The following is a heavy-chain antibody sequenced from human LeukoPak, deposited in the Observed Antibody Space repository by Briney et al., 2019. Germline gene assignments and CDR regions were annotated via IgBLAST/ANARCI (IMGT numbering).Heavy chain of an antibody. CDR2: INPNSGGT. J-gene: IGHJ4*02. CDR3: ARGVLLWFGELNYFDY. D-gene: IGHD3-10*01. V-gene: IGHV1-2*02. CDR1: GYTFTGYY. Sequence: ASVKVSCKASGYTFTGYYMHWVRQAPGQGLEWMGWINPNSGGTSYAQKFQGRVTMTRDTSISTAYMELSRLRSDDTAVYYCARGVLLWFGELNYFDYWGQGTLVTVSS.